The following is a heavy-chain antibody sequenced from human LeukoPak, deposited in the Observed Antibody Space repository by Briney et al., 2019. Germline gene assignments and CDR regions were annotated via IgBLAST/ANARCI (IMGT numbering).Heavy chain of an antibody. Sequence: GGSLRLSRAASGFTISSYEMNWVRQAPGKGLEWVSYISSSGSTIYYADSVKGRFTISRDNAKNSLYLQMNSLRAEDTAVYYCARAISYYYDSSGYSPDYWAQGTLVTVSS. J-gene: IGHJ4*02. CDR3: ARAISYYYDSSGYSPDY. V-gene: IGHV3-48*03. CDR1: GFTISSYE. D-gene: IGHD3-22*01. CDR2: ISSSGSTI.